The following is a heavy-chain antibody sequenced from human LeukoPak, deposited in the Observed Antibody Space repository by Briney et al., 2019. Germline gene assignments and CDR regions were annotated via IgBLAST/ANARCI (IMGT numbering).Heavy chain of an antibody. J-gene: IGHJ4*02. CDR2: IYHSGST. CDR3: ARKGIAAAGTDY. D-gene: IGHD6-13*01. CDR1: GYSISSGYY. V-gene: IGHV4-38-2*02. Sequence: SETLSLTCTVSGYSISSGYYWGWIRQPPGKGLEWIGSIYHSGSTYYNPSLKSRVTISVDTSKNQFSLKLSSVTAADTAVYYCARKGIAAAGTDYWGQGTLVTVSS.